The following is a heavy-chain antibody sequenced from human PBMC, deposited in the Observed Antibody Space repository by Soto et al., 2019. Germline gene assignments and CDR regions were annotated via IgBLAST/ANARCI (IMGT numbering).Heavy chain of an antibody. Sequence: GESLKISCKGSGYSFTRYWISWVRQMPGKGLEWMGRIDPSDSYTNYSPSFQGHVTISADKSISTAYLQWSSLKASDTAMYYCPRRGTSQHCSSTCYRHLNPCGTGTRVAF. D-gene: IGHD2-2*01. CDR3: PRRGTSQHCSSTCYRHLNP. J-gene: IGHJ5*02. CDR2: IDPSDSYT. V-gene: IGHV5-10-1*01. CDR1: GYSFTRYW.